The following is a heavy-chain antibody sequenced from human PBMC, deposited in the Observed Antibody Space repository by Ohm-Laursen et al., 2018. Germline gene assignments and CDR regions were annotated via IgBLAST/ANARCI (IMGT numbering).Heavy chain of an antibody. Sequence: GSLRLSCTASGFTFSSFYLNWVRQTPGKGLEWVSVIYTGGYTYYADSVKGRFTISRDKSKNTVYLQMNSLRAEDTAVYYCARISGYPSNWFDPWGQGTLVTVSS. CDR1: GFTFSSFY. CDR2: IYTGGYT. D-gene: IGHD3-22*01. CDR3: ARISGYPSNWFDP. J-gene: IGHJ5*02. V-gene: IGHV3-53*01.